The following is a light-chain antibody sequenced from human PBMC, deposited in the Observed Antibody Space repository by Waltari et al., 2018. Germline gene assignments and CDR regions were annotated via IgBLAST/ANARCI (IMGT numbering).Light chain of an antibody. CDR1: QSVISDN. J-gene: IGKJ1*01. V-gene: IGKV3-20*01. Sequence: EIVLTQSPGTLSLSPGERSTPPCRASQSVISDNLAWYQQEPGQAPRLLIYGASSRASGIPDRFSGSGSGTDFTFTISRLEPEDFAVYYCQQYGSAPWTFGQGTKVEI. CDR3: QQYGSAPWT. CDR2: GAS.